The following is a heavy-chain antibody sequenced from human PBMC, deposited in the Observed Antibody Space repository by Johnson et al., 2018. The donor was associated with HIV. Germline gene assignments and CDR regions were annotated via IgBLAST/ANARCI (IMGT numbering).Heavy chain of an antibody. CDR2: ISYDGSNQ. CDR3: AKDRALTYYYDSSGSDAFDI. J-gene: IGHJ3*02. Sequence: VQLVESGGGVVQPGRSLRLSCAASGFTFSSYAMHWVRQAPGKGLEWVAVISYDGSNQYYADSVKGRFTISRDNSKNTLYLQMNSLRAEDTAVYYCAKDRALTYYYDSSGSDAFDIWGQGTMVTVSS. D-gene: IGHD3-22*01. CDR1: GFTFSSYA. V-gene: IGHV3-30*04.